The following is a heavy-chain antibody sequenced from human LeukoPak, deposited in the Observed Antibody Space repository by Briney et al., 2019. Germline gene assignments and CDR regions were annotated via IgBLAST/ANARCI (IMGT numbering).Heavy chain of an antibody. D-gene: IGHD4-17*01. CDR3: ARGRYRGDYGPNFDY. V-gene: IGHV3-48*04. Sequence: GGSLRLSCAASGFTFSSYSMNWVRQAPGKGLEWVSYISSSSTIYYADSVKGRFTISRDNAKNSLYLQMNSLRAEDTAVYYCARGRYRGDYGPNFDYWGQGTLVTVS. CDR2: ISSSSTI. J-gene: IGHJ4*02. CDR1: GFTFSSYS.